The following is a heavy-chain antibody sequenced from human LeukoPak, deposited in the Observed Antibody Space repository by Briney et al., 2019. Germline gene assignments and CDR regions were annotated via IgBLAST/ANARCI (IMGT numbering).Heavy chain of an antibody. CDR2: IKQDGSEK. Sequence: GGSLRLSCAASGFTFSSYWMSWVRQAPGKGLEWVANIKQDGSEKYYVDSVKGRFTISRDNAKNSLYLQMNSLRAEDTAMYYCAREISYPDCGSTGCYGPWDSWGQGTLVIVSS. CDR1: GFTFSSYW. V-gene: IGHV3-7*03. J-gene: IGHJ4*02. D-gene: IGHD2-2*01. CDR3: AREISYPDCGSTGCYGPWDS.